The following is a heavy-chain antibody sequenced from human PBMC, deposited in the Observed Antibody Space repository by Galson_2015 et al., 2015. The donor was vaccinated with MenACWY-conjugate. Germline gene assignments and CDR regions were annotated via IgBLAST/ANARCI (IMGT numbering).Heavy chain of an antibody. CDR3: ARGPRRDGYKLDY. Sequence: SLRLSCAASGFTFSSYRMNWVRQAPGKGLEWVSSISSSSSYIYYADSVKGRFTISRDNAKNSLYLQMNSLRAEDTAVYYCARGPRRDGYKLDYWGQGTLVTVSS. D-gene: IGHD5-24*01. CDR2: ISSSSSYI. CDR1: GFTFSSYR. V-gene: IGHV3-21*01. J-gene: IGHJ4*02.